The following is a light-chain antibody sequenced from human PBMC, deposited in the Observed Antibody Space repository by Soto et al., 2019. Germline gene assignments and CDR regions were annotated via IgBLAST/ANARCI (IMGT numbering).Light chain of an antibody. CDR1: QSIGRS. Sequence: DIQVTQSPSSLSASIGDRVTITCRATQSIGRSLNWYQQRSGKAPKLLIFAASSLQSGVPSRFSGSGSGTHFTITITSLQPEDFATYYCQQSYRTPPFSFGPGTRVDIK. CDR2: AAS. J-gene: IGKJ3*01. CDR3: QQSYRTPPFS. V-gene: IGKV1-39*01.